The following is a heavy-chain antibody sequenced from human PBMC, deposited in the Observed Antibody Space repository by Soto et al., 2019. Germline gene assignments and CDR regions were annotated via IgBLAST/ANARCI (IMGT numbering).Heavy chain of an antibody. CDR1: GGSIISGGYS. J-gene: IGHJ4*02. Sequence: QLQLQESGSGLVKPSQTLSLTCAVSGGSIISGGYSWSWIRQPPGKGLEWIGYIYHSGSTYYKPPLKSRLTMLVDRYKTQFSLKLSSGTAEETAVYCCARGHGGSKFNWGQGTLVTVSS. CDR2: IYHSGST. CDR3: ARGHGGSKFN. V-gene: IGHV4-30-2*01. D-gene: IGHD2-15*01.